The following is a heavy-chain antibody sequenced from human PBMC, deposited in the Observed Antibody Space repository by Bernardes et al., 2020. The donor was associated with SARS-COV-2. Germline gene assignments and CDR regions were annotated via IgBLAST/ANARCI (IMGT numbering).Heavy chain of an antibody. CDR1: GFTFDDYG. CDR2: INWNGGST. CDR3: ARDLHYYDSSGPGGWFDP. D-gene: IGHD3-22*01. J-gene: IGHJ5*02. V-gene: IGHV3-20*01. Sequence: GGSLRLSCAASGFTFDDYGMSWVRQAPGKGLEWVSGINWNGGSTGYADSVKGRFTISRDNAKNSLYLQMNSLRAEDTALYHCARDLHYYDSSGPGGWFDPWGQGTLVTVSS.